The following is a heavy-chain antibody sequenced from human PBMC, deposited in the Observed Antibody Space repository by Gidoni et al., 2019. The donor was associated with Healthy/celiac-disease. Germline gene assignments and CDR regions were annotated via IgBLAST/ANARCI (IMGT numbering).Heavy chain of an antibody. V-gene: IGHV3-9*01. CDR1: GFTFDDYA. J-gene: IGHJ2*01. CDR3: AKDMKDGNSYWYFDL. CDR2: ISWNSGSI. D-gene: IGHD1-7*01. Sequence: EVQLVESGGGLVQPGRSLRLSCAASGFTFDDYAMHWGRQAPWKGMEWVSCISWNSGSIGYADSVKGRFTISRDNAKNSMYLQMNSLRAEDTALYYCAKDMKDGNSYWYFDLWGRGTLVTVSS.